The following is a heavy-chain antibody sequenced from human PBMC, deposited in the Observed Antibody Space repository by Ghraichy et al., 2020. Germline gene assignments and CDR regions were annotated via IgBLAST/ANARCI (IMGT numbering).Heavy chain of an antibody. D-gene: IGHD1-14*01. Sequence: SETLSLTCAVYGGSFSGYYWSWIRQPPGKGLEWIGEINHSGSTNYNPSLKSRVTISVDTSKNQFSLKLSSVTAADTAVYYCARVITGSQGAFDIWGQGTMVTVSA. J-gene: IGHJ3*02. CDR1: GGSFSGYY. CDR2: INHSGST. V-gene: IGHV4-34*01. CDR3: ARVITGSQGAFDI.